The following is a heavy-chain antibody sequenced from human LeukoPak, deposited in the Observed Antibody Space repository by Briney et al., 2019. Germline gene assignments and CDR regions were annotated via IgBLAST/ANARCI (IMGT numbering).Heavy chain of an antibody. J-gene: IGHJ2*01. CDR1: GYTFTSYA. V-gene: IGHV1-3*01. CDR2: INAGNGNT. Sequence: ASVKVSCKASGYTFTSYAMHWVRQAPGQRLEWMGWINAGNGNTKYSQKFQGRVTITRDTSASTAYMELSSLRSEDTAVYYCARAAPPSAVPQKGYFDLWGRGTLVTVPS. D-gene: IGHD2-2*01. CDR3: ARAAPPSAVPQKGYFDL.